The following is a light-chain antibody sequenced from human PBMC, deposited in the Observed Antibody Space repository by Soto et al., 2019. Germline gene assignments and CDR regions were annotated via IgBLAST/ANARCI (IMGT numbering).Light chain of an antibody. Sequence: QSVLTQPPSVSEAPWQRVTISCSGSSPNIGNNPVNWYQQLPGKAPTLLIYYDDLMASGVSGRFSGSKSGTSASLAIVGLWSADEADYYCSAWDDTGDAYVFGTGTKVTVL. CDR1: SPNIGNNP. CDR3: SAWDDTGDAYV. J-gene: IGLJ1*01. CDR2: YDD. V-gene: IGLV1-36*01.